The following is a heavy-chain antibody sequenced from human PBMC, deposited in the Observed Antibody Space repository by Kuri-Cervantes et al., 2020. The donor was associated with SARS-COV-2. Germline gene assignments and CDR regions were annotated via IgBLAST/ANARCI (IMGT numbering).Heavy chain of an antibody. D-gene: IGHD3-9*01. J-gene: IGHJ3*02. CDR2: ISVYNGYT. V-gene: IGHV1-18*01. CDR3: ARGGPHYDILTGYYKNAFDI. CDR1: GYTFNNYG. Sequence: ASVKVSCKASGYTFNNYGINWVRQAPGQGLEWMGWISVYNGYTKFAQKFQGRVTMTTDTSTSTAYMELRSLRSDDTAVYYCARGGPHYDILTGYYKNAFDIWGQGTMVTV.